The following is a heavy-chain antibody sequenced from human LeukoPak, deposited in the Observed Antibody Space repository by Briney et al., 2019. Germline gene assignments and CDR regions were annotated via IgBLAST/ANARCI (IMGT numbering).Heavy chain of an antibody. J-gene: IGHJ4*02. CDR1: GYSISSGYY. D-gene: IGHD6-19*01. V-gene: IGHV4-38-2*02. CDR3: ARGVPGIAVAVTFDY. Sequence: PSETLSLTCTVSGYSISSGYYWGWVRQPPGKGLEWIGEINHSGSTNYNPSLESRVTISVDTSKNQFSLKLSSVAAADTAVYYCARGVPGIAVAVTFDYWGQGTLVTVSS. CDR2: INHSGST.